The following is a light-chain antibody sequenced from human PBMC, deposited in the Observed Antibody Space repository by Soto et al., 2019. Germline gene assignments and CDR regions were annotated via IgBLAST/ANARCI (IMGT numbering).Light chain of an antibody. CDR1: SSNIGAGYD. Sequence: QSVLTQPPSVYGAPGQRVTISCTGSSSNIGAGYDVHWYQQVPGTAPKLLISDNNNRPSGVPDRFSGSKSGTSASLAITGLQAEDEADYHCQSYDSSLSGSVFGGGTKVTVL. J-gene: IGLJ2*01. CDR2: DNN. CDR3: QSYDSSLSGSV. V-gene: IGLV1-40*01.